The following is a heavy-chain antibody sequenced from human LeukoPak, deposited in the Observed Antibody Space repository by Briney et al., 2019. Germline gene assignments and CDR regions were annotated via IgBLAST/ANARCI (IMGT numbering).Heavy chain of an antibody. J-gene: IGHJ4*02. V-gene: IGHV3-30-3*01. Sequence: GRSLRLSCAASGFTFSSYAMHWVREAPGPGLGGVAVISYDGSNKYYADSVKGRFTISRDNSKNTLYLQMNSLRAEDTAVYYCARDANDYGDYYFDYWGQGTLVTVSS. D-gene: IGHD4-17*01. CDR1: GFTFSSYA. CDR3: ARDANDYGDYYFDY. CDR2: ISYDGSNK.